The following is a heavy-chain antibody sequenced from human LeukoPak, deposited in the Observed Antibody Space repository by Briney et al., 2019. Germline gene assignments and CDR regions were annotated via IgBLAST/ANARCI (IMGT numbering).Heavy chain of an antibody. V-gene: IGHV1-69*04. CDR2: IIPILGIA. Sequence: GSSVKVSCKSSGGTFSSYAISWVRQAPGQGLEWMGRIIPILGIANYAQKFQSRVTITADKSTSTAYMELSSLISEDTAVYYCARDLWYSSGWEFDYWGQGTLVTVSS. CDR1: GGTFSSYA. CDR3: ARDLWYSSGWEFDY. J-gene: IGHJ4*02. D-gene: IGHD6-19*01.